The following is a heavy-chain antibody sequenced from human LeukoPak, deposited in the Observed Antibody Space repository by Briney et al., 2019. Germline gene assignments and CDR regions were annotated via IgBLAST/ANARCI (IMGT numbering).Heavy chain of an antibody. CDR3: ARVEVRDCTNGVCSAYYYYYMDV. CDR2: INPNSGGT. D-gene: IGHD2-8*01. Sequence: ASVKVSCKASGYTFTGYYMHWVRQAPGQGLEWMGWINPNSGGTNYAQKFQGRVTMTRDTSISTAYMELSGLRSDDTAVYYCARVEVRDCTNGVCSAYYYYYMDVWGKGTTVTVSS. J-gene: IGHJ6*03. V-gene: IGHV1-2*02. CDR1: GYTFTGYY.